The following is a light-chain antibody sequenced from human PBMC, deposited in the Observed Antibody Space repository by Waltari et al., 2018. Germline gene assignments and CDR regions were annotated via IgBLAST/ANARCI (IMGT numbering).Light chain of an antibody. Sequence: QSALAQPRSVSGSPGQSVTIACTGSRSTVGGYNYVCLYQQYPGQAPKLMLYDVNKRPSGVPHRFSGSKSGDTAALTISGLQAEDEADYYCCSYAGSYTYVFGTGTKVTV. V-gene: IGLV2-11*01. CDR2: DVN. J-gene: IGLJ1*01. CDR1: RSTVGGYNY. CDR3: CSYAGSYTYV.